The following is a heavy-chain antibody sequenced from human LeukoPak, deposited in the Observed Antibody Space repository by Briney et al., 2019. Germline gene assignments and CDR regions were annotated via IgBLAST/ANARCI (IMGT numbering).Heavy chain of an antibody. CDR1: GFTLSSYG. CDR3: ANLYGDSPDY. CDR2: ISYDGSNR. D-gene: IGHD4-17*01. V-gene: IGHV3-30*18. J-gene: IGHJ4*02. Sequence: GESLRLSCAASGFTLSSYGMHWVRQAPGKGLEWVAVISYDGSNRYHADSVKGRFTISRDNSKNTLYLQMNSLRAEDTAVYYCANLYGDSPDYWGQGTLVTVSS.